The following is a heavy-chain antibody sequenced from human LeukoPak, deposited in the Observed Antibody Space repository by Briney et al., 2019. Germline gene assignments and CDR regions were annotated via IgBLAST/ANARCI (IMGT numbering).Heavy chain of an antibody. CDR3: ARDTSSSLYYYYGMDV. Sequence: GGSLRLSCAASGFTFSSYAMHWVRRAPGKGLEWVAVISYDGSNKYYADSVKGRFTISRDNSKNTLYLQMNSLRAEDTAVYYCARDTSSSLYYYYGMDVWGQGTTVTVSS. CDR2: ISYDGSNK. D-gene: IGHD6-13*01. J-gene: IGHJ6*02. V-gene: IGHV3-30-3*01. CDR1: GFTFSSYA.